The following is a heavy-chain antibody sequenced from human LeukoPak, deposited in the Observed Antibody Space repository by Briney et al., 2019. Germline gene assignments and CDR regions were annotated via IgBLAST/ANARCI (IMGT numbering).Heavy chain of an antibody. Sequence: PGGSLRLSCAASGFTFSSYGMHWVRQAPGKGLEWVAFIRYDGSNKYYADSVKGRFTISRDNSKNTLYLQMNSLRAEDTAVYYCAREARRLYYYDSSGRTGYFDYWGQGTLVTVSS. D-gene: IGHD3-22*01. CDR2: IRYDGSNK. CDR3: AREARRLYYYDSSGRTGYFDY. CDR1: GFTFSSYG. J-gene: IGHJ4*02. V-gene: IGHV3-30*02.